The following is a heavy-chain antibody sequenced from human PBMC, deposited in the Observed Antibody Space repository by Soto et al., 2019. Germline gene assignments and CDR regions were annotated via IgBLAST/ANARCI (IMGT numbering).Heavy chain of an antibody. CDR2: INPKSGGT. CDR1: GDALAAND. D-gene: IGHD1-26*01. V-gene: IGHV1-2*02. J-gene: IGHJ4*02. CDR3: ARDLAKGGGSAGFDY. Sequence: XKVSCKWSGDALAANDIHWVRQAAVQGFEWMGWINPKSGGTKYPQKFQGRVTMTRDTSLSTVYMTLTRLTSDDTAVYYCARDLAKGGGSAGFDYWGQGTLVTVSS.